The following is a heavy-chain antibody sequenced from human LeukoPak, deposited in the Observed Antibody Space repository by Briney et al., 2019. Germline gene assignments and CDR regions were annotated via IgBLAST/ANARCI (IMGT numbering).Heavy chain of an antibody. CDR1: GFTLSGSA. CDR2: IRSKANSYAT. D-gene: IGHD3-22*01. CDR3: TRHGYDSSDYYATLDY. V-gene: IGHV3-73*01. J-gene: IGHJ4*02. Sequence: QPGGSLRLSCAASGFTLSGSAMHWVRQASGKGLEWVSRIRSKANSYATAYAASVKGRFTISRDDSKNTAYMQMNSLKTEDTAVYYCTRHGYDSSDYYATLDYWGQGTLVTVSS.